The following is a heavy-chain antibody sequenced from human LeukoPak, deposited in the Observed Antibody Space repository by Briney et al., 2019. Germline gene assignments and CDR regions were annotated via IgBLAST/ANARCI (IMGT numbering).Heavy chain of an antibody. Sequence: PGRSLRLSCAASGFTFSSYGMHWVRQAPGKGLEWVAVIWYDGSNKYYADSVKGRFTISRDNSKNTLYLQMNSLRAEDTAVYYCAREESPSSSSWGYWGQGTLVTVSS. CDR3: AREESPSSSSWGY. CDR1: GFTFSSYG. J-gene: IGHJ4*02. V-gene: IGHV3-33*01. D-gene: IGHD6-13*01. CDR2: IWYDGSNK.